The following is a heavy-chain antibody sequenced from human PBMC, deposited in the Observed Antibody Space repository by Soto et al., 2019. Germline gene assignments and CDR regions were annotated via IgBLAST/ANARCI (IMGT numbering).Heavy chain of an antibody. CDR2: IYGNDFK. V-gene: IGHV2-5*01. Sequence: SGPTLVNPTQTLTLTCTCSGFSVKTSGVGVGWIRQPPGKTLEWLALIYGNDFKRYTPSLESRLTITKDTSKNQVVRTVTNVDPADTATYYCAHSRGYNGYEGPPLYEMDVWGQGTTVTVSS. CDR3: AHSRGYNGYEGPPLYEMDV. D-gene: IGHD5-12*01. J-gene: IGHJ6*02. CDR1: GFSVKTSGVG.